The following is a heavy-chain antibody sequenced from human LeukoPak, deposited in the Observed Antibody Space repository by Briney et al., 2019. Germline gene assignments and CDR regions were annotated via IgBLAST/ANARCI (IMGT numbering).Heavy chain of an antibody. CDR2: IYYSGST. D-gene: IGHD6-19*01. CDR3: ARQEGSGWLFDY. J-gene: IGHJ4*02. Sequence: SETLSLTCTVSGGSISSGSYYWSWIRQPPGKGLEWIGSIYYSGSTYYNPSLKSRVTISVDTSKNQFSLKLSSVTAADTAVYYCARQEGSGWLFDYWGQGTLVTVSS. CDR1: GGSISSGSYY. V-gene: IGHV4-39*01.